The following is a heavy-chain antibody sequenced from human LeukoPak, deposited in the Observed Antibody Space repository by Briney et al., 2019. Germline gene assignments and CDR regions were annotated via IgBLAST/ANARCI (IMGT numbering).Heavy chain of an antibody. Sequence: SETLSLTCTVSGGSISSYYWSWIRQPAGKGLEWIGRIYTSGSTNYNPSLKSRVTMSVDTSKNQFSLRLRSVTAADTAVYYCARGRVAYSAYYFDYWGRGTLVTVSS. CDR2: IYTSGST. CDR3: ARGRVAYSAYYFDY. CDR1: GGSISSYY. D-gene: IGHD2-15*01. J-gene: IGHJ4*02. V-gene: IGHV4-4*07.